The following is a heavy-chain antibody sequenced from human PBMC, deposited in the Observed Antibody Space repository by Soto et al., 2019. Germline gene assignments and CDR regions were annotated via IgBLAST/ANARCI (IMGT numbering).Heavy chain of an antibody. CDR1: GNTFTSFD. CDR2: MNPNSGNT. J-gene: IGHJ4*02. V-gene: IGHV1-8*01. D-gene: IGHD1-26*01. Sequence: QVQLVRSGAGVKKPGASVRVSCRAPGNTFTSFDINWVRQATGQGLEWMGWMNPNSGNTGYAQKFQGRVTMTRNTSISTAYMELSSLRSEDTAVYYCARERSGSYYGWGQGTLVTVSS. CDR3: ARERSGSYYG.